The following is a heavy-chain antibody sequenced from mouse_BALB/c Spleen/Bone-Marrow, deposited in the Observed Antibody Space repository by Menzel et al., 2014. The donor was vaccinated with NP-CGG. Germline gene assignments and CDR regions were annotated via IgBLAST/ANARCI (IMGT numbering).Heavy chain of an antibody. J-gene: IGHJ2*01. D-gene: IGHD2-1*01. Sequence: EVMLVESGGGLVQPGGSLKLSCAASGFTFSSYGMSWVRQTPDKRLELVATINSNGGSTYYSDSVKGRFTISRDTAKNTLYLQMSSLKSEETATYYCVRGNYGNYVDYFDFWGQGTTLTVSS. CDR1: GFTFSSYG. CDR2: INSNGGST. V-gene: IGHV5-6-3*01. CDR3: VRGNYGNYVDYFDF.